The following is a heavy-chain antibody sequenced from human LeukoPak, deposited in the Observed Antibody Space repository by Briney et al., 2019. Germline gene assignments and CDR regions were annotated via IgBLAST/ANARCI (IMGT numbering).Heavy chain of an antibody. V-gene: IGHV3-23*01. CDR2: ISSSGHVT. Sequence: GGSMRLSCAASGFTFTSHSMSWVRQAPGKGLEWVSAISSSGHVTFYADSVKGRFTISRDNAKNSLYLQMNSLRAEDTAVYYCARGDVADVVYWGQGTLVTVSS. CDR1: GFTFTSHS. J-gene: IGHJ4*02. D-gene: IGHD2-21*01. CDR3: ARGDVADVVY.